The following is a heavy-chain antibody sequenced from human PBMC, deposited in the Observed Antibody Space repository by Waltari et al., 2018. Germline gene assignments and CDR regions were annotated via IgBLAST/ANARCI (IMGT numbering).Heavy chain of an antibody. CDR3: ARGFLEWLSPQHFDY. CDR1: GGSISCYY. V-gene: IGHV4-59*01. D-gene: IGHD3-3*01. J-gene: IGHJ4*02. CDR2: IYYSGST. Sequence: QVQLQESGPGLVKPSETLSLTCTVSGGSISCYYWSWIRQPPGKGLEWVGYIYYSGSTNYTPSLKSRVTISVDTSKNQFSLKLSSVTAADTAVYYCARGFLEWLSPQHFDYWGQGTLVTVSS.